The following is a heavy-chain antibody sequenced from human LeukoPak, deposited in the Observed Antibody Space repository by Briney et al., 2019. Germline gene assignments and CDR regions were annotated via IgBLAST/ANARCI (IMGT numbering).Heavy chain of an antibody. CDR3: ARGPITIFGVVILHDY. J-gene: IGHJ4*02. D-gene: IGHD3-3*01. V-gene: IGHV1-2*06. Sequence: ASVKVSCKASGYTFTGYYMHWVRQAPGQGLEWMGRINPNSGGTNYAQKFRGRVTMTRDTSISTAYMELSRLRSDDTAVYYCARGPITIFGVVILHDYWGQGTLVTVSS. CDR1: GYTFTGYY. CDR2: INPNSGGT.